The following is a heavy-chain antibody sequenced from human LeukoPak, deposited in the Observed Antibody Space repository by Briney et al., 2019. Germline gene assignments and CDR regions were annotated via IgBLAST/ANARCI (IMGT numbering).Heavy chain of an antibody. V-gene: IGHV3-23*01. CDR1: GFTLSIYA. CDR2: IANSGEDT. CDR3: AKDQIGYCSGGSCYDFDY. D-gene: IGHD2-15*01. Sequence: GGSLRLSCAASGFTLSIYAMSRVRQAPGKGLEWVSGIANSGEDTYYADSVKGRFTISRDNSKNVLYLQMHNLRAEDTAMYYCAKDQIGYCSGGSCYDFDYWGQGTLVTVSS. J-gene: IGHJ4*02.